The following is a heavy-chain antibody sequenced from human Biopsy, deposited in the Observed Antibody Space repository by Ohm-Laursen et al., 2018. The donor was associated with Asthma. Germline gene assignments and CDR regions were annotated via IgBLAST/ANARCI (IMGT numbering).Heavy chain of an antibody. CDR1: GGTFNTYV. CDR3: ARKAGSCISRTCYTLDF. CDR2: INFVFGTT. V-gene: IGHV1-69*01. D-gene: IGHD2-2*01. Sequence: PSVKVSCKSLGGTFNTYVIGWVRQAPGQGLEWMGGINFVFGTTTYPQKFQDRVTITADDSTSTVYMELSSLRSEDTAVYYCARKAGSCISRTCYTLDFWGQGTLVTVSS. J-gene: IGHJ4*02.